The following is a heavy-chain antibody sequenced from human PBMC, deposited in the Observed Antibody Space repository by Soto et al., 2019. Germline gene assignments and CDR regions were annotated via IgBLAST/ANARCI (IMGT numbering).Heavy chain of an antibody. CDR3: AKALGELSPDSYDY. Sequence: QVQLVESGGGVVQPGTSLRLSCAASGFKFSFFAMHWVRQAPGKGLEWVAVISYDGSEKYYADSVKGRFSISRDNSKNTLTLQMNSLRTEDTAVYCCAKALGELSPDSYDYWGQGTLFTVSS. J-gene: IGHJ4*02. V-gene: IGHV3-30*18. D-gene: IGHD3-16*02. CDR2: ISYDGSEK. CDR1: GFKFSFFA.